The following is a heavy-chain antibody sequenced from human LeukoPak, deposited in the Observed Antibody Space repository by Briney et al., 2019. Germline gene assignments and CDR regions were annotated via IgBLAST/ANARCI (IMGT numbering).Heavy chain of an antibody. Sequence: GGSLRLSCATSGFTFSNAWMNWVRQAPGKGLEWVANIKQDGSEKYYVDSVRGRFTISRDNAKNSLYLQMHSLRAEDTAVYYCARAIWAYRAWGQGTLVTVSS. D-gene: IGHD2-21*01. CDR3: ARAIWAYRA. J-gene: IGHJ5*02. V-gene: IGHV3-7*01. CDR1: GFTFSNAW. CDR2: IKQDGSEK.